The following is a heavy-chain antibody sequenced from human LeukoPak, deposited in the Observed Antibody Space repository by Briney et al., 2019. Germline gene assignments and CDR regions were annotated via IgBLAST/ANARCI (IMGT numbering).Heavy chain of an antibody. CDR2: ISAYNGNT. CDR1: GYTFTSYG. Sequence: ASVKVSCKASGYTFTSYGISWVRQAPGQGLEWMGWISAYNGNTNYAQNLQSRVTMTTDTSTSTAYMELRSLRSDDTAVYYCARDKEDIVVVPAAISWFDPWGQGTLVTVSS. J-gene: IGHJ5*02. V-gene: IGHV1-18*01. CDR3: ARDKEDIVVVPAAISWFDP. D-gene: IGHD2-2*02.